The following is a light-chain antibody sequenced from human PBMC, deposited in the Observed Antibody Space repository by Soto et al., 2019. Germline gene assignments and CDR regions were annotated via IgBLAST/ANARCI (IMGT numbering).Light chain of an antibody. Sequence: DIHMTQSPSSLSASVGDRVTITCQASQDISNYLNWYQQKPGKAPKLLIYDASNLETGVPSRFSGSGSVTDFTFTISSLQAEDIAIYYCQQYDHLPLTFGGGTKVEIK. CDR3: QQYDHLPLT. J-gene: IGKJ4*01. V-gene: IGKV1-33*01. CDR2: DAS. CDR1: QDISNY.